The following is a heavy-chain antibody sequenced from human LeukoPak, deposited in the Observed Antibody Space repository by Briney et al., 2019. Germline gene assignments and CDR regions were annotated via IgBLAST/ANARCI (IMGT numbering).Heavy chain of an antibody. D-gene: IGHD3-3*01. CDR1: GYTFTSYG. CDR3: ARLREIPVFGVVTKSTSYFDY. V-gene: IGHV1-8*03. CDR2: MNPNSGNT. Sequence: GDSVKVSCKASGYTFTSYGISWVRQATGQGLEWMGWMNPNSGNTGYAQKFQGRVTITRNTSISTAYMELSSLRSEDTAVYYCARLREIPVFGVVTKSTSYFDYWGQGTLVTVSS. J-gene: IGHJ4*02.